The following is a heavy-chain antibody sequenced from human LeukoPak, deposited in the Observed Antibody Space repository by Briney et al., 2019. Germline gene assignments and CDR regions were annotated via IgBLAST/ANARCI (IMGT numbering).Heavy chain of an antibody. Sequence: GGSLRLSCAASGFTFSSYWMSWVRQAPGKGLEWVSYISSSSSTIYYADSVKGRFTISRDNAKNSLYLQMNSLRAEDTAVYYCARDEVGAIWSLGYWGQGTLVTVSS. CDR2: ISSSSSTI. CDR1: GFTFSSYW. CDR3: ARDEVGAIWSLGY. J-gene: IGHJ4*02. D-gene: IGHD1-26*01. V-gene: IGHV3-48*01.